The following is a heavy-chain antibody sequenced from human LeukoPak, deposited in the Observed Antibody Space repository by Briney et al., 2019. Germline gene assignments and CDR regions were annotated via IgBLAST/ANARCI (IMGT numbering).Heavy chain of an antibody. CDR3: ARDLGGYDNDY. Sequence: GGSPRLSCAASGFTFSSYAMSWGRQAPGKGLEWGSAISGSGGSTYYADSVKGRFTISRDNSKNTLYLQMNSLRAEDTAVYYCARDLGGYDNDYWGQGTLVTVSS. J-gene: IGHJ4*02. V-gene: IGHV3-23*01. CDR2: ISGSGGST. CDR1: GFTFSSYA. D-gene: IGHD5-12*01.